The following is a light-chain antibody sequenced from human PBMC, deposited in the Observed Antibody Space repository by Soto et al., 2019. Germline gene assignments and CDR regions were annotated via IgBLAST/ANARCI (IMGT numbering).Light chain of an antibody. CDR2: DAS. J-gene: IGKJ1*01. CDR3: QQFRT. V-gene: IGKV1-13*02. Sequence: AIQLTQSPSSLSASVGDRVTITCRASQGISSALAWYQQKPGKAPNLLIYDASSLESGVPSRFSGSGSGTDFTLTISSLQPEDFATYYCQQFRTFGQGTRWIS. CDR1: QGISSA.